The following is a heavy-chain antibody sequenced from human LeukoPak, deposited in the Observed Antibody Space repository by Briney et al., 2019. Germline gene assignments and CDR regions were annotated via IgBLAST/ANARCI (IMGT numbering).Heavy chain of an antibody. CDR1: GFTFSSSA. CDR2: ISGSGGSA. V-gene: IGHV3-23*01. D-gene: IGHD5-18*01. CDR3: AKVDGYSYGPGDY. Sequence: GGSLRLFCAASGFTFSSSAMSWIRQAPGRGLEWVSAISGSGGSAYYAVSVKGRFTISRDNSKDTLYLQMNSLRAEDTAVYYCAKVDGYSYGPGDYWGQGTLVTVSS. J-gene: IGHJ4*02.